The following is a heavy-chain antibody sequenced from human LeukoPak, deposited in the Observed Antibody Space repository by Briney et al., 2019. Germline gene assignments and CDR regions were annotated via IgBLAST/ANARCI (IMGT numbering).Heavy chain of an antibody. D-gene: IGHD2-2*01. CDR3: ARGGGYCSSTSCYHDAFDI. Sequence: GRSLRLSCAASGFTFSSYAMHWVRQAPGKGLEWVAVISYDGSNKYYADSVKGRFTISRDNSKNTLYLQMNSLRAEDTAVYYCARGGGYCSSTSCYHDAFDIWGQGTMVTVSS. CDR1: GFTFSSYA. V-gene: IGHV3-30-3*01. J-gene: IGHJ3*02. CDR2: ISYDGSNK.